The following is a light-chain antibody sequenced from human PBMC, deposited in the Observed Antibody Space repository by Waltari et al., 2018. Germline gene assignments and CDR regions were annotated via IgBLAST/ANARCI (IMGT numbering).Light chain of an antibody. V-gene: IGKV4-1*01. CDR1: QSVLYSSNNKNY. CDR3: QQYYTTPPT. J-gene: IGKJ5*01. Sequence: DIVMTQSPDSLAVSLGERATINCKSSQSVLYSSNNKNYLAWYQQKPGQPPKLFIYLASTRESGVPDRFSGSGSGTDFTLTISSLQAEDVAVYYCQQYYTTPPTFGQGTRLEIK. CDR2: LAS.